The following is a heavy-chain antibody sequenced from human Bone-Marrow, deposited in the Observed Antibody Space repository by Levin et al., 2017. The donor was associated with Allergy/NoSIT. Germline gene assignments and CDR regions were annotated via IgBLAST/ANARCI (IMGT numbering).Heavy chain of an antibody. CDR3: TTDSQPDIVVVVADMYYFDY. V-gene: IGHV3-15*01. CDR2: IKSKTDGGTT. Sequence: TGESLKISCAASGFTFSNAWMSWVRQAPGKGLEWVGRIKSKTDGGTTDYAAPVKGRFTISRDDSKNTLYLQMNSLKTEDTAVYYCTTDSQPDIVVVVADMYYFDYWGQGTLVTVSS. CDR1: GFTFSNAW. J-gene: IGHJ4*02. D-gene: IGHD2-15*01.